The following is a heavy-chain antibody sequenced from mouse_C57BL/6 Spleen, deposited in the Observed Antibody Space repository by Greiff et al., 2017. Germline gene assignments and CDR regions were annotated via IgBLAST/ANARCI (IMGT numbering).Heavy chain of an antibody. D-gene: IGHD4-1*01. CDR1: GYTFTSYW. V-gene: IGHV1-69*01. CDR2: IDPSDSYT. J-gene: IGHJ2*01. CDR3: ARGGGTLGFDY. Sequence: QVQLQQPGAELVMPGASVKLSCKASGYTFTSYWMHWVKQRPGQGLEWIGEIDPSDSYTNYNQKFKGKSTLTVDKSSSTAYMQLSSLTSEDSAVYYCARGGGTLGFDYWGKGTTLTVSS.